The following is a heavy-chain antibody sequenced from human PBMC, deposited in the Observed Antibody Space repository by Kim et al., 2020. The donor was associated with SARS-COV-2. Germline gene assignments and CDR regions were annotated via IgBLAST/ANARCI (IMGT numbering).Heavy chain of an antibody. CDR1: GGSFSGYY. CDR3: ATQRQLSGYYYYYGMDV. J-gene: IGHJ6*02. CDR2: INHSGST. Sequence: SETLSLICAVYGGSFSGYYWSWIRQPPGKGLEWIGEINHSGSTDYNPSLKSRVTISVDTSKNQFSLKLSSVTAADTALYYCATQRQLSGYYYYYGMDVWGQGTTVTVSS. V-gene: IGHV4-34*01. D-gene: IGHD1-1*01.